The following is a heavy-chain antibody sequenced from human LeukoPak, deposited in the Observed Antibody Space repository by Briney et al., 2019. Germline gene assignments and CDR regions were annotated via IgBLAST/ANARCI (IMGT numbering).Heavy chain of an antibody. Sequence: GASLKISCKGSGYRFISYWIGWVRQTPGKGLEWMGIIYPGDSDTRYSPSFEGQVTISADKSINTAFLQWSSLKASDSGMYYCARRGIAARVPPDYWGQGILVTVSS. D-gene: IGHD6-6*01. CDR3: ARRGIAARVPPDY. J-gene: IGHJ4*02. CDR1: GYRFISYW. V-gene: IGHV5-51*01. CDR2: IYPGDSDT.